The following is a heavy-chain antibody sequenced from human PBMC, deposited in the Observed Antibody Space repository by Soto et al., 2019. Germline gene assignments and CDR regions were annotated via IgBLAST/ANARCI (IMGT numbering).Heavy chain of an antibody. CDR1: GYTFTSYD. CDR3: ARATPDSCSGGSCYYKLNYYYMDV. V-gene: IGHV1-8*01. CDR2: MNPNSGNT. Sequence: ASVKVSCKASGYTFTSYDINWVRQATGQGLEWMGWMNPNSGNTGYAQKFQGRVTMTRNTSISTAYMELSSLRSEDTAVYYCARATPDSCSGGSCYYKLNYYYMDVWGKGTTVTVSS. J-gene: IGHJ6*03. D-gene: IGHD2-15*01.